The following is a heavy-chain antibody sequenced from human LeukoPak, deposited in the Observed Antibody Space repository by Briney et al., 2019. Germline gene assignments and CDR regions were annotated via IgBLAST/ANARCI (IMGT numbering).Heavy chain of an antibody. J-gene: IGHJ4*02. CDR1: GFTFSSYS. Sequence: SGGSLRLSCAASGFTFSSYSMNWVRQAPGKGLEWVSSISSSSSYIYYADSVKGRFTISRDNAKNSLYLQMNSLRAEDTAVYYCAREGLARYCSSTSCEETPGFDCWGQGTLVTVSS. D-gene: IGHD2-2*01. V-gene: IGHV3-21*01. CDR3: AREGLARYCSSTSCEETPGFDC. CDR2: ISSSSSYI.